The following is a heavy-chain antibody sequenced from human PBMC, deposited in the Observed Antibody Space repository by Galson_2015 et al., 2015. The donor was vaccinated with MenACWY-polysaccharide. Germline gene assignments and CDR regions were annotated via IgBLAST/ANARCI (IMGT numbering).Heavy chain of an antibody. V-gene: IGHV3-30*18. CDR1: GFTFSDFG. Sequence: SLRLSCAASGFTFSDFGMHWARQAPGKGLEWVAVIWYDGGKKYYADSVKGRFTISRDNSKNTLYLEMNSLRAEDTAVYYCAKVRMAARPHWFDPWGQGTLVTVSS. J-gene: IGHJ5*02. CDR3: AKVRMAARPHWFDP. D-gene: IGHD6-6*01. CDR2: IWYDGGKK.